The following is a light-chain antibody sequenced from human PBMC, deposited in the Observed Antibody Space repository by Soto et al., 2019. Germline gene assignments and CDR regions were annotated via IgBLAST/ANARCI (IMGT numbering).Light chain of an antibody. CDR2: DAS. Sequence: EIVLTQSPATLSLSPGERATPSCRASQSVSSYLAWYQQKPGQAPRLLIYDASNRATGIPARFSGSGSGTDFTLTISGLEPEDFATYYCQQYNGYPWTFGQGTKVDIK. V-gene: IGKV3-11*01. J-gene: IGKJ1*01. CDR3: QQYNGYPWT. CDR1: QSVSSY.